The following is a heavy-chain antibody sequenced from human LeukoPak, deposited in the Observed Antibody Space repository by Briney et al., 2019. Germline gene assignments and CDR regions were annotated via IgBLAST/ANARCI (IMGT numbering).Heavy chain of an antibody. J-gene: IGHJ4*02. CDR1: GGSISTSNYY. CDR2: IFYSGST. Sequence: SETLSLTCTVSGGSISTSNYYWGRIRQPPGKGLEWIGNIFYSGSTYYSPSLRSRVTISLDTSRNQFSLKLNSVTAADTAIYYCARWNLLSDYWGQGTLVTVSS. D-gene: IGHD2/OR15-2a*01. V-gene: IGHV4-39*07. CDR3: ARWNLLSDY.